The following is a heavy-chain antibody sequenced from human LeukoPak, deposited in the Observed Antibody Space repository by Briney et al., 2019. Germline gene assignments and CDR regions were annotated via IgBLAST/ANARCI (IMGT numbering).Heavy chain of an antibody. D-gene: IGHD3-22*01. V-gene: IGHV4-38-2*02. J-gene: IGHJ4*02. CDR3: ARDRPVYYDSSGYRGYFDY. Sequence: PSETLSLTCTVSGYSISSGYYWGWIRQPPGKGLEWIGSIFHSGSTYYNPSLKSRVTISVDTPKNQVSLKLSSVTAADTAVYYCARDRPVYYDSSGYRGYFDYWGQGTLVTVSS. CDR2: IFHSGST. CDR1: GYSISSGYY.